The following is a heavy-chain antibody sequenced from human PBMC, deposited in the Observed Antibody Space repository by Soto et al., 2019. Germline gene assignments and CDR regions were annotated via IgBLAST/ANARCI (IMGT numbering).Heavy chain of an antibody. V-gene: IGHV4-30-2*01. D-gene: IGHD2-2*01. CDR1: GGSISSGGYS. CDR2: IYHSGST. J-gene: IGHJ4*02. CDR3: ARDRPAAIDY. Sequence: SETLSLTCAVAGGSISSGGYSWSWIRQPPGKGLEWIGYIYHSGSTYYNPSLKSRVTISVDTSKNQFSLKLSSVTAADTAVYYCARDRPAAIDYWGQGTLVTVSS.